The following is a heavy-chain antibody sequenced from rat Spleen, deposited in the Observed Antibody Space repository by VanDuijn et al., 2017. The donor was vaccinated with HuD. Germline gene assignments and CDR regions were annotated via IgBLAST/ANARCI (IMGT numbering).Heavy chain of an antibody. J-gene: IGHJ2*01. D-gene: IGHD4-6*01. CDR3: VRQGGPFFDY. CDR1: GFSFSDHY. CDR2: ISYEGSST. Sequence: EVQLVESGGGSVQPGRSLKLSCAASGFSFSDHYMAWVRQAPKKGLEWVASISYEGSSTYYEDSVKGRFTISRDNAKSTLYLQMNSLRSEDTATYYCVRQGGPFFDYWGQGVMVTVSS. V-gene: IGHV5-22*01.